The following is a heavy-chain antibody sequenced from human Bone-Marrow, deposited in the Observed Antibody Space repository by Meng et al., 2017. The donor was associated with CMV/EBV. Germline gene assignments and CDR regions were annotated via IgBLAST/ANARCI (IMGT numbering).Heavy chain of an antibody. CDR2: INHSGST. Sequence: SETLSLTCAVYGGSFSGYYWSWIRQPPGKGLEWIGEINHSGSTNYNPSLKSRVTISVDTSKNQFSLKPSPVTAADTAVYYCASRGHITMVRGVITYHDYWGQGTLVTVSS. CDR1: GGSFSGYY. D-gene: IGHD3-10*01. V-gene: IGHV4-34*01. J-gene: IGHJ4*02. CDR3: ASRGHITMVRGVITYHDY.